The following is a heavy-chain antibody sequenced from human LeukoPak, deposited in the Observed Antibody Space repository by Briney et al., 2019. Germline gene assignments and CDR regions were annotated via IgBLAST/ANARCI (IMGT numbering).Heavy chain of an antibody. CDR1: GGSFSGYY. V-gene: IGHV4-34*01. J-gene: IGHJ4*02. CDR3: ARRRGYCSSTSCLWYYFDY. D-gene: IGHD2-2*01. Sequence: PSETLSLTRAVYGGSFSGYYWSWIRQPPGKGLEWIGEINHSGSTNYNPSLKSRVTISVDTSKNQFSLKLSSVTAADTAVYYCARRRGYCSSTSCLWYYFDYWGQGTLVTVSS. CDR2: INHSGST.